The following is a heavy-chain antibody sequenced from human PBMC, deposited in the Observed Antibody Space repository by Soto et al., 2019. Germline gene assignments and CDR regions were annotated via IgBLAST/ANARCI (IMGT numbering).Heavy chain of an antibody. V-gene: IGHV3-33*01. D-gene: IGHD6-19*01. J-gene: IGHJ6*02. CDR3: ARDDIPGRAVAIYGMDV. CDR2: IWYDGSNK. CDR1: RFTFSNYG. Sequence: GGSLRLSCAASRFTFSNYGMHWVRQVPGKGLEWVAVIWYDGSNKYYADSVKGRFTISRDNSKNTLYLQMNSLRAEDTAVYYCARDDIPGRAVAIYGMDVWGQGTTVTV.